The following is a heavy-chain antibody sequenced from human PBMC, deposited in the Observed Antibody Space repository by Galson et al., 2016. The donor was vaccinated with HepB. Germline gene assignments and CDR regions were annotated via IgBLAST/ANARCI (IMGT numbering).Heavy chain of an antibody. CDR3: ARDYGRLGLDV. CDR2: IYPGDSDT. Sequence: QSGAEVKKPENSLRISCKGSAYGFTDYWIGWVRQMPGKGLEWMGSIYPGDSDTRYNPSFQGQVTISADKSVNTVYLQWSSLKASDTAMYYCARDYGRLGLDVWGQGTTVTISS. V-gene: IGHV5-51*01. J-gene: IGHJ6*02. D-gene: IGHD3-16*01. CDR1: AYGFTDYW.